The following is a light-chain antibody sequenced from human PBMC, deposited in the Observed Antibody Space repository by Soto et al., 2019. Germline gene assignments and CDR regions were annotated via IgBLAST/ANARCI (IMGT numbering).Light chain of an antibody. Sequence: EVVLTQSPGTLSLSAGERATLSCRASQSVSNNHLAWYQQQPGQAPRLLFYDASSRAAGIPDRFSGSGSGTDFTLTISRLEPEDFGVYFCQQYTRSPLFTFGPGTKVD. CDR2: DAS. CDR3: QQYTRSPLFT. V-gene: IGKV3-20*01. J-gene: IGKJ3*01. CDR1: QSVSNNH.